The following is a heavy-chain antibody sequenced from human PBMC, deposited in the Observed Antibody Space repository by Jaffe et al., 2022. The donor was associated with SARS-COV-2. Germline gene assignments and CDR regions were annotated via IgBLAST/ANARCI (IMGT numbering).Heavy chain of an antibody. J-gene: IGHJ6*02. CDR1: GASMSSYY. Sequence: QVQLQESGPGLVKPSETLSLTCTVSGASMSSYYWSWIRQPPGKGLEWIGFIYSSGSTNYNPSLKSRVSMSVDTSKNQISLKLSSVTAADTAVYYCARNLDYNDPEKPNFYHYSGMDVWGRGTAVTVSS. CDR3: ARNLDYNDPEKPNFYHYSGMDV. V-gene: IGHV4-59*08. CDR2: IYSSGST. D-gene: IGHD4-4*01.